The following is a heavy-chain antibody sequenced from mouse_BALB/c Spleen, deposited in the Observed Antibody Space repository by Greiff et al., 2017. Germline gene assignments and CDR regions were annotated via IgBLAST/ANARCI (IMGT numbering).Heavy chain of an antibody. CDR3: ARVSYYYGSSYYAMDY. J-gene: IGHJ4*01. D-gene: IGHD1-1*01. Sequence: EVQLQQSGPGLVKPSQSLSLTCTVTGYSITSDYAWNWIRQFPGNKLEWMGYISYSGSTSYNPSLKSRISITRDTSKNQFFLQLNSVTTEDTATYYCARVSYYYGSSYYAMDYWGQGTSVTVSS. CDR2: ISYSGST. V-gene: IGHV3-2*02. CDR1: GYSITSDYA.